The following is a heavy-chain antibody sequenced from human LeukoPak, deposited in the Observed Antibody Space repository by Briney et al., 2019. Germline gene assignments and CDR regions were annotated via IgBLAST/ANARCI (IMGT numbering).Heavy chain of an antibody. J-gene: IGHJ4*02. Sequence: GGSLRLSCTASGFTFGDYAMSWIRQAPGKGLEWVSVISGSVGSTYYADSVKGRFTISRDNSKNTLYLQMNSLRAEDTAVYYCAKLGAGWTTFDYWGQGTLVTVSS. D-gene: IGHD3/OR15-3a*01. CDR2: ISGSVGST. CDR1: GFTFGDYA. CDR3: AKLGAGWTTFDY. V-gene: IGHV3-23*01.